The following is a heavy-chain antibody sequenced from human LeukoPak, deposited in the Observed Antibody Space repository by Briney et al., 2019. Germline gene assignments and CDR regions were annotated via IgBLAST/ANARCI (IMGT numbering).Heavy chain of an antibody. CDR3: ATSPRGYQLLEPGS. CDR1: GFTFSDFW. Sequence: GGSLRLSCAASGFTFSDFWMTWFRQAPGKGLEWVANIDQDGSEKYYLDSVKGRLTISRDNAKNSLYLQTNSLSVEDTAVYYCATSPRGYQLLEPGSWGQGTLVTVSS. CDR2: IDQDGSEK. V-gene: IGHV3-7*01. D-gene: IGHD2-2*01. J-gene: IGHJ5*02.